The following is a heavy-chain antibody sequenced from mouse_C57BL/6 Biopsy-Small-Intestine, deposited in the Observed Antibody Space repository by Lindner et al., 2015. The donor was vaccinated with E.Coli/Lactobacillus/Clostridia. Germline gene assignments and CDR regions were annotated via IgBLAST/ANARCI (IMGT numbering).Heavy chain of an antibody. D-gene: IGHD1-3*01. CDR1: GYTFTTHG. CDR2: ISSYNGNT. Sequence: SVKVSCKASGYTFTTHGISWVRQAPGQGLEWMGWISSYNGNTNYAQKFRGRVTLTTDTSTNTAFMDLRSLTSDDTAVYYCVRDSDSGRISGTTAPQNKWFDPWGQGTLVTVSA. CDR3: VRDSDSGRISGTTAPQNKWFDP. V-gene: IGHV1-79*01. J-gene: IGHJ3*01.